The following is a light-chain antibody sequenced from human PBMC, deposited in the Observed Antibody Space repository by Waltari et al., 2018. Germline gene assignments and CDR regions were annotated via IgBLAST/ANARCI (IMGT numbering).Light chain of an antibody. CDR1: QSINTW. V-gene: IGKV1-5*03. J-gene: IGKJ4*01. Sequence: DIQMTQSPSTLSASVGDRLTITCRASQSINTWLAWYQQKPGKAPKLLISKASSLQSEVPSSFSGSGFGTEFTLTISSRQPDDSATYYCQRYSGYPPTFGGGTKVEIK. CDR2: KAS. CDR3: QRYSGYPPT.